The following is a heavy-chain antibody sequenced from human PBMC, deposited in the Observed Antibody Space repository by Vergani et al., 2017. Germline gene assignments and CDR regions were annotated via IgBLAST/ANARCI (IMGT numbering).Heavy chain of an antibody. D-gene: IGHD2-21*02. V-gene: IGHV1-46*01. CDR3: ARLGGAYCGGDCSSNWFDP. CDR2: INPSGGST. CDR1: GYTFTSYY. Sequence: QVQLVQSGAEVKKPGASVKVSCKASGYTFTSYYMHWVRQAPGQGLEWMGIINPSGGSTSYAQKFQGRVTITADESTSTAYMELSSLRSEDTAVYYCARLGGAYCGGDCSSNWFDPWGQGTLVTVSS. J-gene: IGHJ5*02.